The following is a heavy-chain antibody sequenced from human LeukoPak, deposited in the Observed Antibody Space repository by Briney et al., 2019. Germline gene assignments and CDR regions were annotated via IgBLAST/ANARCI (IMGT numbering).Heavy chain of an antibody. CDR3: ASMYSSGWFDY. CDR2: IYYSGST. Sequence: SETLSLTCTVSGGSISSYYWSWIRQPPGKGLEWIGYIYYSGSTNYNPPLKSRVTISVDTSKNQFSLKLSSVAAADTAVYYCASMYSSGWFDYWGQGTLVTVSS. V-gene: IGHV4-59*08. CDR1: GGSISSYY. J-gene: IGHJ4*02. D-gene: IGHD6-19*01.